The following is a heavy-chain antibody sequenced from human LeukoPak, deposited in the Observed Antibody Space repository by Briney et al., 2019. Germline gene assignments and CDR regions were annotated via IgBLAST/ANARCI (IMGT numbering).Heavy chain of an antibody. CDR2: IYPGDSDT. CDR3: AINARLIAAAGYDAFDI. Sequence: GESLKISCKGSGYTFTSYWIGWVRQVPGKGLEWMGIIYPGDSDTRYCPSFQGQVTISADKSISTAYLQWSSLKASDTAMYYCAINARLIAAAGYDAFDIWGQGTMVTVSS. D-gene: IGHD6-13*01. V-gene: IGHV5-51*01. J-gene: IGHJ3*02. CDR1: GYTFTSYW.